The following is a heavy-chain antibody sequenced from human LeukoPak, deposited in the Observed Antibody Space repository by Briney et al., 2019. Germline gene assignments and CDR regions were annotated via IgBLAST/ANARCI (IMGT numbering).Heavy chain of an antibody. V-gene: IGHV4-38-2*02. CDR2: IYHSGST. J-gene: IGHJ4*02. Sequence: SETLSLTCAVSGYSISSGYYWGWIRQPPGKGLEWIGSIYHSGSTYYNPSLKSRVTISVDTSKNQFSLKLSSVTAADTAVYYCAREEYYDSSWGQGTLVTVSS. CDR1: GYSISSGYY. CDR3: AREEYYDSS. D-gene: IGHD3-22*01.